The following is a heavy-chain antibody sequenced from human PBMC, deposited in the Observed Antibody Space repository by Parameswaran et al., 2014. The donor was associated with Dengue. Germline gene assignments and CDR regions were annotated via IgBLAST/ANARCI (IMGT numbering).Heavy chain of an antibody. D-gene: IGHD3-22*01. CDR2: IKSETDGGTT. Sequence: VRQAPGKGLEWVGRIKSETDGGTTDYAAPVKGRFNISTDDSKNTLYLQMNSLKTEDTAVYYCTSQSSSYYDTSGSLIWGQGTMVTVSS. CDR3: TSQSSSYYDTSGSLI. J-gene: IGHJ3*02. V-gene: IGHV3-15*01.